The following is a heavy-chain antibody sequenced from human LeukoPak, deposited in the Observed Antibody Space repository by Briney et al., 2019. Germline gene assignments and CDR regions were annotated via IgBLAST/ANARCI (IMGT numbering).Heavy chain of an antibody. CDR2: ISGSGGNT. CDR3: ARATYYYDSSFNY. CDR1: AFTLTSYA. D-gene: IGHD3-22*01. J-gene: IGHJ4*02. Sequence: GGSLRLSCTASAFTLTSYAMSWVRQAPGKGLEWVSAISGSGGNTYYADSVKGRFTISRDNAKNSLYLQMNSLRAEDTAVYYCARATYYYDSSFNYWGQGTLVTVSP. V-gene: IGHV3-23*01.